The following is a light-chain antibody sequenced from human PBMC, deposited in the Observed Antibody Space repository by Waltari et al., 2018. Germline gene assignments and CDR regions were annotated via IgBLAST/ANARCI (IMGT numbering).Light chain of an antibody. Sequence: QSALTQPASVSGSPGQSVTIFCAGTSTDVGCYNSVSWYPEHPGQAPRVIIYDVSDRPSGVSDRFSGSKSGNTASLTISGLQAEDEADYYCSSQSSNDVVLFGGGTKLTVL. V-gene: IGLV2-14*01. CDR2: DVS. J-gene: IGLJ2*01. CDR3: SSQSSNDVVL. CDR1: STDVGCYNS.